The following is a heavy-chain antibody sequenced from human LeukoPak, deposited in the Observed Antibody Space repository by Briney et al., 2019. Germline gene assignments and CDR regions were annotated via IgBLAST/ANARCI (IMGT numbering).Heavy chain of an antibody. V-gene: IGHV4-61*01. D-gene: IGHD5-18*01. J-gene: IGHJ4*02. Sequence: SETLSLTCDVSGVSINTCCYYWTWIRQPPGKGLEWIGYKYYSGSTRCNSSLRSRLTISLDSSKNQFSLRLTSVTAADTAVYYCARGRSYGFDFDSWGPGTLVIVSS. CDR3: ARGRSYGFDFDS. CDR1: GVSINTCCYY. CDR2: KYYSGST.